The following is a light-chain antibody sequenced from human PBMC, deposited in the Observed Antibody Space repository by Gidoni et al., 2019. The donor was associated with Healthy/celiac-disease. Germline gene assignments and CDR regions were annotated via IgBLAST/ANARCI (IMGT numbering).Light chain of an antibody. CDR1: QSVLYSSNNKNY. Sequence: DIVMPDSPDSLALSLGARATINCKSSQSVLYSSNNKNYLAWYQQKSGQPPKLLIYWASTRESGVPDRFSGSGSGTDFTLTISRLQAEDVAVYYCQQYYSTPFTFGPGTKVDIK. V-gene: IGKV4-1*01. CDR3: QQYYSTPFT. J-gene: IGKJ3*01. CDR2: WAS.